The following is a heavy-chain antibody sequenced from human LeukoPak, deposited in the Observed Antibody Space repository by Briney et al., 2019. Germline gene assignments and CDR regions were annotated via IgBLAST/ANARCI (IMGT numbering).Heavy chain of an antibody. CDR1: GVSISSGGYS. J-gene: IGHJ4*02. CDR2: IYHTGST. Sequence: SQTLSLTCAVSGVSISSGGYSWSWIRQPPGKGLEWIGYIYHTGSTYYNPSLRSRVTISVDRSKNQFSLRLSSVTAADTAVYYCARGESTVTSPMDYWGQGTLVTVSS. CDR3: ARGESTVTSPMDY. V-gene: IGHV4-30-2*01. D-gene: IGHD4-17*01.